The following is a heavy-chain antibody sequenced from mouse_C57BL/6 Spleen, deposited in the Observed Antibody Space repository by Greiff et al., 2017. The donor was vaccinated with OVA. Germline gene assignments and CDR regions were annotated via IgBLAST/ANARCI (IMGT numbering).Heavy chain of an antibody. D-gene: IGHD2-4*01. J-gene: IGHJ1*03. CDR1: GYAFSSSW. CDR3: ARSGYDYDRWYFDV. V-gene: IGHV1-82*01. Sequence: QVQLKQSGPELVKPGASVKISCKASGYAFSSSWMNWVKQRPGKGLEWIGRIYPGDGDTNYNGKFKGKATLTADKSSSTAYMQLSSLTSEDSAVYFCARSGYDYDRWYFDVWGTGTTVTVSS. CDR2: IYPGDGDT.